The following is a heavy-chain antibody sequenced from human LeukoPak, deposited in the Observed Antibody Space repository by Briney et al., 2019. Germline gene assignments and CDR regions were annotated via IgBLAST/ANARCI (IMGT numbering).Heavy chain of an antibody. Sequence: GASVKVSREASRYTFTGYYMHGVREAPGPGLECRSWINLTSGGKKYAKKFPGRVTMTRDTAISTAYMELSRLRSDDTAVYYGAFSSGIADAFDIWGQGTMVTVSS. J-gene: IGHJ3*02. CDR3: AFSSGIADAFDI. CDR1: RYTFTGYY. CDR2: INLTSGGK. V-gene: IGHV1-2*02.